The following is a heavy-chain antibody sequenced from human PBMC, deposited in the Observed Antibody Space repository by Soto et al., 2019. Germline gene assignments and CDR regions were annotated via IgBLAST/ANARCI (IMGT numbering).Heavy chain of an antibody. V-gene: IGHV3-23*01. CDR3: ARGDTWQLVDL. CDR2: ISGNGAET. Sequence: PGGSLRLSCAASGFPCSSYAMSWVRQAPGKGLEWVSAISGNGAETSYAASVRGRFTISRDNSRDTLYLQMNSLRADDTAVYYCARGDTWQLVDLWGQGILVTVSS. J-gene: IGHJ5*02. D-gene: IGHD6-6*01. CDR1: GFPCSSYA.